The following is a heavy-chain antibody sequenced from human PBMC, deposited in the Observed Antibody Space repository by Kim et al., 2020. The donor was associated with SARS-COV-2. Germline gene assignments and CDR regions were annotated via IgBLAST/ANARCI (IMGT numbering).Heavy chain of an antibody. CDR3: TRGSPYAMDV. CDR1: GFTFSDSP. Sequence: GGSLRLSCSASGFTFSDSPMDWVRQASGKGLEWVGRIMNKANSYATTYAASMRGRFTISIDDSEKTAYLQMNSLQIEDSAVYYCTRGSPYAMDVWGQGTTVTVSS. J-gene: IGHJ6*02. CDR2: IMNKANSYAT. V-gene: IGHV3-73*01.